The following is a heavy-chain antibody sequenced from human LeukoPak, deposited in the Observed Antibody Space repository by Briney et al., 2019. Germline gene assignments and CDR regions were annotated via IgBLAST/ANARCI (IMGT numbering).Heavy chain of an antibody. CDR2: IKSKTDGGTT. Sequence: KPGGSLRLSCAASGFTFSNAWMSWVRQAPGKGLEWVGRIKSKTDGGTTDYAAPVKGRFTISRDDPKNTLYLQMNSLKTEDTAVYYCTTDPQWLVRVDYWGQGTLVTVSS. CDR3: TTDPQWLVRVDY. V-gene: IGHV3-15*01. J-gene: IGHJ4*02. D-gene: IGHD6-19*01. CDR1: GFTFSNAW.